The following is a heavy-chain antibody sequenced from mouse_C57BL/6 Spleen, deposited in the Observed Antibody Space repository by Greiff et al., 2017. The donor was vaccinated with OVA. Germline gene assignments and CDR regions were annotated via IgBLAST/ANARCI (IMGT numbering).Heavy chain of an antibody. Sequence: VQLQQPGAELVKPGASVKMSCKASGYTFTSYWITWVKQRPGQGLEWIGDIYPGSGSTNYNEKFKSKATLTVDTSSSTAYMQLSSLTSEDSAVYYCARQGIYYDSYYFDYWGQGTTLTVSS. CDR2: IYPGSGST. CDR1: GYTFTSYW. J-gene: IGHJ2*01. D-gene: IGHD2-4*01. CDR3: ARQGIYYDSYYFDY. V-gene: IGHV1-55*01.